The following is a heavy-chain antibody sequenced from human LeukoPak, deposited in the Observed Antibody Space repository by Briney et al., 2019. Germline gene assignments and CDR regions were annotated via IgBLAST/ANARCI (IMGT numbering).Heavy chain of an antibody. J-gene: IGHJ3*02. CDR3: AKSAIAVADAFDI. D-gene: IGHD6-19*01. CDR2: ISYDGSNK. CDR1: GFTFSSYG. V-gene: IGHV3-30*18. Sequence: GGSLRLSCAASGFTFSSYGMHWVRQAPGKGLEWVAVISYDGSNKYYADSVKGRFTISRDNSKNTLYLQMNSLRAEDTAVYYCAKSAIAVADAFDIWGQGTMVTVSS.